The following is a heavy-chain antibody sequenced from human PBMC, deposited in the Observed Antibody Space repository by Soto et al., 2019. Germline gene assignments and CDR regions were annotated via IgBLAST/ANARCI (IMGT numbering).Heavy chain of an antibody. J-gene: IGHJ3*02. V-gene: IGHV4-39*01. Sequence: SETLSLTCTVSGGSISSSSYYWGWIRQPPGKGLEWIGSIYYSGSTYYNPSLKSRVTISVDTSKNQFSLKLSSVTAADTAVYYCEGFGELGDAFDIWGQGTMVTVSS. CDR2: IYYSGST. CDR1: GGSISSSSYY. D-gene: IGHD3-10*01. CDR3: EGFGELGDAFDI.